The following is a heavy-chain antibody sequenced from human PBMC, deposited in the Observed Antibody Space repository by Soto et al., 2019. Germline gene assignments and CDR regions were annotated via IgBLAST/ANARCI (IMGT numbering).Heavy chain of an antibody. CDR2: ILPIFHTT. D-gene: IGHD5-18*01. V-gene: IGHV1-69*01. CDR3: ATGGSGYSSAPRFYFEY. Sequence: QVQLVQSGAEVKKPGSSVKVSCQASGGFFSSNAISWVRQAPGQGLEWMGGILPIFHTTHYAQKFQGRVTITADESTSTDYMELSSLKSGDTALYYCATGGSGYSSAPRFYFEYWGHGTLVHVSS. CDR1: GGFFSSNA. J-gene: IGHJ4*01.